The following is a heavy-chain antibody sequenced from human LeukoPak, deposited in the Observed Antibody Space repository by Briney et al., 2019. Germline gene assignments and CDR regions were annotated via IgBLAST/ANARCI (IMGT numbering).Heavy chain of an antibody. J-gene: IGHJ4*02. CDR3: AKDRNFIAAAGHFDY. CDR1: GFTFSDYS. Sequence: GGSLRLSCAASGFTFSDYSMNWVRQAPGKGLEWVSYISFSVNTKYYGDSVKGRFTISRDNAKNTLYLQMNSLRAEDTAVYYCAKDRNFIAAAGHFDYWGQGTLVTVSS. D-gene: IGHD6-13*01. V-gene: IGHV3-48*04. CDR2: ISFSVNTK.